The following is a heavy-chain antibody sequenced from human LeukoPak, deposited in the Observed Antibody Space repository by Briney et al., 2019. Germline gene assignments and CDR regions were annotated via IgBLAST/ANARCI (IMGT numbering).Heavy chain of an antibody. CDR2: IYHSGST. CDR1: GGSLSSSNW. CDR3: ARDLGSSGSRGFDY. Sequence: SGTLSLTCAVSGGSLSSSNWWSWVRQPPGKGLEWIGEIYHSGSTNYNPSLKSRVTISVDKSKNQFSLKLSSVTAADTAVYYCARDLGSSGSRGFDYWGQGTLVTVSS. D-gene: IGHD6-19*01. V-gene: IGHV4-4*02. J-gene: IGHJ4*02.